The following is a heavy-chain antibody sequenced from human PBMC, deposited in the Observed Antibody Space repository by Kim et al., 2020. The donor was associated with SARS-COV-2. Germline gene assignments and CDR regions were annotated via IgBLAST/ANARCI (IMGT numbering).Heavy chain of an antibody. CDR3: AKHREFTYLSASDAFDV. CDR2: ISGGGSST. CDR1: GFTFTRHA. V-gene: IGHV3-23*01. D-gene: IGHD3-16*02. Sequence: GGSLRLSCAASGFTFTRHAISWVRQTPGKGLEWVSAISGGGSSTYYADSVRGRFTISRDESDSTTYLQMNSLRVEDSALYYCAKHREFTYLSASDAFDVWGHGTMVTVSS. J-gene: IGHJ3*01.